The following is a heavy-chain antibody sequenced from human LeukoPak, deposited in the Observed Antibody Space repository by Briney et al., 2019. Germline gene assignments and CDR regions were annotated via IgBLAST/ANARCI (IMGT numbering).Heavy chain of an antibody. CDR2: IYYSGST. CDR3: ARRSTVTTYYFDY. J-gene: IGHJ4*02. V-gene: IGHV4-39*01. D-gene: IGHD4-11*01. Sequence: SETLSLTCTVSGGSISSSSYYWGWIRQPPGKGLEWIGSIYYSGSTYYNPSLKSRVTISVDTSKNQFSLKLSSVTAADTAVYYCARRSTVTTYYFDYWGQGTLVTVSS. CDR1: GGSISSSSYY.